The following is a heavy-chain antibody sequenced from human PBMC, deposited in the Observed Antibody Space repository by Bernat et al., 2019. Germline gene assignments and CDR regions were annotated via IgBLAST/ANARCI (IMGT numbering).Heavy chain of an antibody. Sequence: QLQLQESGPGLVKPSETLSLTCTVSGGSISSSDYYWSWIRQHPGKGLEWIGYIYYSGSTYYNPSLKSRVTISVDTSKNQFSLKLSSVTAADTAVYYCARIPSSSWYYFDYWGQGTLVTVSS. CDR2: IYYSGST. D-gene: IGHD6-13*01. J-gene: IGHJ4*02. CDR1: GGSISSSDYY. V-gene: IGHV4-31*03. CDR3: ARIPSSSWYYFDY.